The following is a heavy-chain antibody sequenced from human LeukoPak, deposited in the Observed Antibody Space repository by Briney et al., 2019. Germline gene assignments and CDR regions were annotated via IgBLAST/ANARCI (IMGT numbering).Heavy chain of an antibody. CDR2: IKSKTDGGTT. J-gene: IGHJ4*02. CDR3: TTDLEWEPRPWDY. CDR1: GFTFSDYN. Sequence: GGSLRLSCTASGFTFSDYNMHWVRQAPGKGLEWVGRIKSKTDGGTTDYAAPVKGRFTISRDDSKNTLYLQMNSLKTEDTAVYYCTTDLEWEPRPWDYWGQGTLVTVSS. V-gene: IGHV3-15*01. D-gene: IGHD1-26*01.